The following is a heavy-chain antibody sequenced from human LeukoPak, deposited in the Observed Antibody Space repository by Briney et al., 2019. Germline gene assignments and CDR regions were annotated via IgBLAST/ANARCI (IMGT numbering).Heavy chain of an antibody. CDR3: ARDLKRAFDI. J-gene: IGHJ3*02. V-gene: IGHV3-74*01. CDR2: INRDGGTT. Sequence: GGSLRLSCAASGFTFSSYWMHWVRQAPGKGLVWVSCINRDGGTTNYADSVKGRFTISRDNAKNTLYLQMNSLSVEDTAVYYCARDLKRAFDIWGQGTMVTVSS. CDR1: GFTFSSYW.